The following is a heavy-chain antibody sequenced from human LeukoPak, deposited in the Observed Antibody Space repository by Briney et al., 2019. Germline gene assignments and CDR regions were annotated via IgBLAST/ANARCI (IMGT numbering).Heavy chain of an antibody. D-gene: IGHD2-15*01. CDR1: GYTFTGYY. J-gene: IGHJ4*02. CDR2: INPNSGGT. CDR3: ARPVVDCSGGSCSSHFDY. Sequence: ASVKVSCKASGYTFTGYYMHWVRQAPGQGLEWMGWINPNSGGTNYAQKFQGRVTMTRDTSISTAYMELSRLRSDYTAVYYCARPVVDCSGGSCSSHFDYWGQGTLVTVSS. V-gene: IGHV1-2*02.